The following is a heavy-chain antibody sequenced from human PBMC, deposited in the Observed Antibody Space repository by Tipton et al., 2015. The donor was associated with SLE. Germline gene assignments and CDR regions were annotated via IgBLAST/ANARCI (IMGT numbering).Heavy chain of an antibody. CDR2: IYHSGST. V-gene: IGHV4-4*02. J-gene: IGHJ4*02. Sequence: SLRLSCAVFGGSISRNNWWSWVRQPPGKGLEWIGEIYHSGSTNYNPSLKSRVTISVDTSKNQFSLKLSSVTAADTAVYYCARGGLSLGEVSLYRYFDYWGQGTLVTVSS. D-gene: IGHD3-16*01. CDR1: GGSISRNNW. CDR3: ARGGLSLGEVSLYRYFDY.